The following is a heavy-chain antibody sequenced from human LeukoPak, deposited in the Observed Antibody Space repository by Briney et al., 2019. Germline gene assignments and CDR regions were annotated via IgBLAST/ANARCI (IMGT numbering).Heavy chain of an antibody. CDR3: ARRGQDCSSTSCYAGAFDY. CDR1: GFTFSSYW. V-gene: IGHV3-74*01. Sequence: GASLTLSCAASGFTFSSYWMHWVRQAPGKGLVWVSRINSDGSSTSYADSVKGRFTISRDNAKNTLYLQMNSLRAEDTAVYYCARRGQDCSSTSCYAGAFDYWGQGTLVTVSS. D-gene: IGHD2-2*01. J-gene: IGHJ4*02. CDR2: INSDGSST.